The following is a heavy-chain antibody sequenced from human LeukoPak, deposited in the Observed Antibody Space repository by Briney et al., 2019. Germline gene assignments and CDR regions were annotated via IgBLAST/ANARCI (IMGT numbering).Heavy chain of an antibody. V-gene: IGHV1-2*06. CDR2: VNAKSGDT. J-gene: IGHJ4*02. CDR3: PRDMWALPSDKYSDY. CDR1: AYTFIAHY. Sequence: AASVKVSHKSAAYTFIAHYMNRLRQAAGQGHESIALVNAKSGDTKYPEKFQGRVIMSMDTATSTTNMQLNGLRSDDTASYYCPRDMWALPSDKYSDYWGQGKLVTVSS. D-gene: IGHD1-26*01.